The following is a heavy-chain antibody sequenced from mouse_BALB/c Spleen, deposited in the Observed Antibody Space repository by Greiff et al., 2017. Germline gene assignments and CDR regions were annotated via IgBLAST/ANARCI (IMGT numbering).Heavy chain of an antibody. CDR1: GYSFTGYY. Sequence: VQLQQSGPELVKPGASVKISCKASGYSFTGYYMHWVKQSHVKSLEWIGRINPYNGATSYNQNFKDKASLTVDKSSSTAYMELHSLTSEDSAVYYCARWKGNYIYMDYWGQGTSVTVSS. CDR3: ARWKGNYIYMDY. D-gene: IGHD2-1*01. CDR2: INPYNGAT. V-gene: IGHV1-26*01. J-gene: IGHJ4*01.